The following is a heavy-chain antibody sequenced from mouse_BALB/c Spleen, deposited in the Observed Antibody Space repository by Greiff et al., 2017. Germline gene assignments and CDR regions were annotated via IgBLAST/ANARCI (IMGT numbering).Heavy chain of an antibody. Sequence: DVQLQESGAELVRSGASVKLSCTASGFNIKDYYMHWVKQRPEQGLEWIGWIDPENGDTEYAPKFQGKATMTADTSSNTAYLQLSSLTSEDTAVYYCNGNSFAYWGQGTLVTVSA. CDR3: NGNSFAY. D-gene: IGHD2-1*01. CDR2: IDPENGDT. V-gene: IGHV14-4*02. CDR1: GFNIKDYY. J-gene: IGHJ3*01.